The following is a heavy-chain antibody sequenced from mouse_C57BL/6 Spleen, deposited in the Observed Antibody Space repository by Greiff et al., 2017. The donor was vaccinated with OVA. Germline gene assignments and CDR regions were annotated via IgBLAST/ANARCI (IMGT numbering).Heavy chain of an antibody. CDR2: ISDGGSYT. D-gene: IGHD1-1*01. V-gene: IGHV5-4*03. CDR3: ARAVVAPGYFDV. CDR1: GFTFSSYA. J-gene: IGHJ1*03. Sequence: EVKLVESGGGLVKPGGSLKLSCAASGFTFSSYAMSWVRQTPEKRLEWVATISDGGSYTYYPDNVKGRFTISRDNAKNNLYLQMSHLKSEDTAMYYCARAVVAPGYFDVWGTGTTVTVSS.